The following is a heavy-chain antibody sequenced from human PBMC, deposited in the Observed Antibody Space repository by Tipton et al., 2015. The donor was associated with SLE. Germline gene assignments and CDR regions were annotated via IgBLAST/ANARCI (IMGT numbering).Heavy chain of an antibody. J-gene: IGHJ3*02. Sequence: TLSLTCTVSGGSISSGSYYWSWIRQPAGKGLEWIGYIYTSGSTNYNPSLKSRVTISVDTSKNQFSLKLSSVTAADTAMYYCARDFCSGGSCRRAFDIWGQGTMVTVSS. CDR1: GGSISSGSYY. D-gene: IGHD2-15*01. V-gene: IGHV4-61*09. CDR2: IYTSGST. CDR3: ARDFCSGGSCRRAFDI.